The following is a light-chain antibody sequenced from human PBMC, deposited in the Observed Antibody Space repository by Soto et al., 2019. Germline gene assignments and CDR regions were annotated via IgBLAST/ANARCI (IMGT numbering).Light chain of an antibody. CDR3: HQHGGSPET. Sequence: EIVLTQSPATLSLSPVERATLSCRASQSVSSSLAWYQQKLGQAPRLLIYEVSDRATGIPARFSGSGSGTEFILTISGLEPEDSGIYHCHQHGGSPETFGQGTKVDIK. J-gene: IGKJ1*01. CDR1: QSVSSS. V-gene: IGKV3-11*01. CDR2: EVS.